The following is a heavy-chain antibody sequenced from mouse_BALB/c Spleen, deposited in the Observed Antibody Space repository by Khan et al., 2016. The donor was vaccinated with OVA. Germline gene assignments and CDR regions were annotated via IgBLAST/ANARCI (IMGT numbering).Heavy chain of an antibody. J-gene: IGHJ3*01. Sequence: EVQLQQSGAEVVKPGASVKLSCTGSGFNIKDTYIHWVKQRPEQGLEWIGRIDPANDNTKYDPSFQAKATIASDTSSNTAYLQLSSLTSEDTAFDYCASPSIITTGFAYWGQGTLVTVSA. CDR2: IDPANDNT. V-gene: IGHV14-3*02. CDR1: GFNIKDTY. D-gene: IGHD2-12*01. CDR3: ASPSIITTGFAY.